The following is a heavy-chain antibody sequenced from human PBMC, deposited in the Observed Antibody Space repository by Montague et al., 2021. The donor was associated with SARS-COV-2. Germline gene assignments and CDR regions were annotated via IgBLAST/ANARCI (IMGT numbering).Heavy chain of an antibody. CDR2: INHSGST. CDR1: GGSISSYY. V-gene: IGHV4-34*01. J-gene: IGHJ4*02. Sequence: SETLSLTCTVSGGSISSYYWSWIRQPPGKGLEWIGEINHSGSTNYNPSLKSRVTISVDMSKNQFSLKLSSVTAADTAVYYCARGSRQWLVRPPHYYYFDYWGQGTLVTVSS. CDR3: ARGSRQWLVRPPHYYYFDY. D-gene: IGHD6-19*01.